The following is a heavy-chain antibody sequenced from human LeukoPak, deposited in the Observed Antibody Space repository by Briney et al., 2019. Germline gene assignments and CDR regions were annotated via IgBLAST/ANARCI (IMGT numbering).Heavy chain of an antibody. CDR2: INHSGRT. CDR1: GGAFSGYF. V-gene: IGHV4-34*01. D-gene: IGHD3-10*01. Sequence: SETLSLTCAVYGGAFSGYFWSWIRQPPGKGLEWMGEINHSGRTNYNPSLTSRGTISVDTTKKQFSLKLSSVTAADTAVYYCARAYGSGSYYIKDYYMDVWGKGTTVTVSS. J-gene: IGHJ6*03. CDR3: ARAYGSGSYYIKDYYMDV.